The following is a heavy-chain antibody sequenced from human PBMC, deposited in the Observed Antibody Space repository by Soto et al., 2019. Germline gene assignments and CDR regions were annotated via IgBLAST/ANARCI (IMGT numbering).Heavy chain of an antibody. CDR2: INPSDGST. J-gene: IGHJ4*02. D-gene: IGHD1-1*01. V-gene: IGHV1-46*01. Sequence: QVQLVQSGAEVKKPGASVKMSCKASGYTITSYYMHWVRQAPGQGLEWMGIINPSDGSTTYAQNFQGRVTMTRDTSTSTVYREVSSLRSEDTAVYYCARDASGECDLTKCSRHFDYGGQGTPVTVSS. CDR3: ARDASGECDLTKCSRHFDY. CDR1: GYTITSYY.